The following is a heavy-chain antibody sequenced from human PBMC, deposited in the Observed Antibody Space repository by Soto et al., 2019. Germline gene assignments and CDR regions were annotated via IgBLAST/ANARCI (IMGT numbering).Heavy chain of an antibody. D-gene: IGHD6-13*01. V-gene: IGHV1-3*01. CDR1: GYTFTSYA. CDR2: INAGNGNT. CDR3: ARSRIDDSWRHLDFDY. J-gene: IGHJ4*02. Sequence: QVQLVQSGAEAKKPGASVKVSCKASGYTFTSYAMYWVRQAPGQRLEWVGWINAGNGNTKYSQKFQGRVTIFRDTSPSTAYMGLSSLRSEDTAVYYCARSRIDDSWRHLDFDYWGQGTLVTVSS.